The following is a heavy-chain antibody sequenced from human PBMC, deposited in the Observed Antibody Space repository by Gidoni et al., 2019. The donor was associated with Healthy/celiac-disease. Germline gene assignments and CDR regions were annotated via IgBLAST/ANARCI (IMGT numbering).Heavy chain of an antibody. V-gene: IGHV3-23*01. J-gene: IGHJ4*02. D-gene: IGHD5-18*01. CDR2: ISGSGGST. CDR1: GFPFSSYA. Sequence: EVQLLESGGGLVQPGGSLRLSCAASGFPFSSYAMSWVRQAPGKGLEWVSAISGSGGSTYYADSVKGRFTISRDNSKNTLYLQMNSLRAEDTAVYYCAKDHRRVDTAMGLSRYWGQGTLVTVSS. CDR3: AKDHRRVDTAMGLSRY.